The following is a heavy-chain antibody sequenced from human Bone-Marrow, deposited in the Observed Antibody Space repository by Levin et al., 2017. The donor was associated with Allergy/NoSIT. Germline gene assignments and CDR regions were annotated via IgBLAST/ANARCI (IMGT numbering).Heavy chain of an antibody. CDR3: ARDAYQYSYGGDNWFDP. CDR2: INPNSGGT. CDR1: GYTFTGYY. V-gene: IGHV1-2*02. Sequence: ASVKVSCKASGYTFTGYYMHWVRQAPGQGLEWMGWINPNSGGTNYAQKFQGRVTMTRDTSISTAYMELSRLRSDDTAVYYCARDAYQYSYGGDNWFDPWGQGTLVTVSS. D-gene: IGHD5-18*01. J-gene: IGHJ5*02.